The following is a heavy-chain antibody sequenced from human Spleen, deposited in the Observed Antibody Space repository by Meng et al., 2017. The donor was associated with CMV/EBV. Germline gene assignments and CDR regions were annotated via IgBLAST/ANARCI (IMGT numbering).Heavy chain of an antibody. Sequence: SGSPFTGYYMHWVRQAPGQGLEWLGWINPNSGGTNYAQKFQGWVTMTRDTSISTAYMELSRLRSDDTAVYYCARALSSSGWYNQRFDPWGQGTLVTVSS. V-gene: IGHV1-2*04. CDR3: ARALSSSGWYNQRFDP. J-gene: IGHJ5*02. CDR1: GSPFTGYY. D-gene: IGHD6-19*01. CDR2: INPNSGGT.